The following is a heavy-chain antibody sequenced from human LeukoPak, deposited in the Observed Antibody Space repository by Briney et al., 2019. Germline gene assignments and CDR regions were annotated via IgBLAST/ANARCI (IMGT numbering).Heavy chain of an antibody. Sequence: PSETLSLTCTVSGVSISSSNSYWGWIRQPPGKGLEWIGSIYYSGNTYYNASLKSRVTISVDTSKNQFSLKLSSVTAADTAVYYCARNPIVVVTAICPQVGWFDPWGKGTLVTVSS. V-gene: IGHV4-39*01. CDR1: GVSISSSNSY. CDR2: IYYSGNT. J-gene: IGHJ5*02. CDR3: ARNPIVVVTAICPQVGWFDP. D-gene: IGHD2-21*02.